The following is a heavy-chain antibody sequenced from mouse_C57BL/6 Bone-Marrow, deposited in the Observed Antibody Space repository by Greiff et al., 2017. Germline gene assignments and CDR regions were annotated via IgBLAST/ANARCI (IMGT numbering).Heavy chain of an antibody. CDR3: AYDYGPLYAMDD. CDR1: GFTFKNTY. V-gene: IGHV14-3*01. J-gene: IGHJ4*01. Sequence: VQLQQSVAELVRPGASVKLSCTASGFTFKNTYMPWVKQRPEQGLEWIGRIDPANGNTKNAPKFQGKATITADTSSNTAYLQLSSLTSEDTAIYYCAYDYGPLYAMDDWGQGTSVTVSS. CDR2: IDPANGNT. D-gene: IGHD1-1*01.